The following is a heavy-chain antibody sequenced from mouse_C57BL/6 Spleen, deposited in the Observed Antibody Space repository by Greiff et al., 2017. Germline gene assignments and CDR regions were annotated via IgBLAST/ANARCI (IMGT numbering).Heavy chain of an antibody. D-gene: IGHD2-10*01. J-gene: IGHJ4*01. CDR2: IYPGDGDT. CDR1: GYAFSSSW. CDR3: ARRGSYSLMDY. V-gene: IGHV1-82*01. Sequence: QVQLQQSGPELVKPGASVKISCKASGYAFSSSWMNWVKQRPGKGLEWIGRIYPGDGDTNYNGKFKGKATLTADKSSSTAYMQLSSLTSEDSAVYFCARRGSYSLMDYWGQGTSVTVSS.